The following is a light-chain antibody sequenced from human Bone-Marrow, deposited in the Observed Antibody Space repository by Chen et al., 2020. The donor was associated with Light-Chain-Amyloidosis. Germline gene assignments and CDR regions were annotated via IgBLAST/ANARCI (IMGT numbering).Light chain of an antibody. CDR1: SGDVGTYNY. CDR3: SSFTSSSSYV. Sequence: QSALTQPASVSGSPGQSITISCTGTSGDVGTYNYVSWYQQHPGKAPKVMIYAVSNRPSGVSNRFSGSKSGTTASLAISGLQAEDEADYYCSSFTSSSSYVFGPGTKVTVL. J-gene: IGLJ1*01. CDR2: AVS. V-gene: IGLV2-14*01.